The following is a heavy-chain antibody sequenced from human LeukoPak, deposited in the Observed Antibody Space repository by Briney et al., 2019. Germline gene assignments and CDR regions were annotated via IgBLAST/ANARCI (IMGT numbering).Heavy chain of an antibody. CDR3: ARVLATQTYYYYMDV. CDR2: IYNDGST. CDR1: GFTVSSKY. J-gene: IGHJ6*03. D-gene: IGHD5-12*01. Sequence: GGSLRLSCAISGFTVSSKYMSWVRQAPGKGLEWVSVIYNDGSTYYADSVKGRFTISRDNSKNTLFLQMNSLRADDTAVYYCARVLATQTYYYYMDVWGKGTTVTVSS. V-gene: IGHV3-53*01.